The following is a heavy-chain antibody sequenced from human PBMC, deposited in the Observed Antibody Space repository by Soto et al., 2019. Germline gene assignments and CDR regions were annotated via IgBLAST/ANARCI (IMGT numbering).Heavy chain of an antibody. J-gene: IGHJ4*02. CDR1: GFTFSTSG. Sequence: GGSLRLSCAASGFTFSTSGMNWVRQAPGKGLEWISYISGSATTAYYADSVKGRFTISRDNAKNSLYLQMNSLRDEDTAVYYCATLEDYALFYWGQGALVTVSS. CDR3: ATLEDYALFY. D-gene: IGHD4-17*01. V-gene: IGHV3-48*02. CDR2: ISGSATTA.